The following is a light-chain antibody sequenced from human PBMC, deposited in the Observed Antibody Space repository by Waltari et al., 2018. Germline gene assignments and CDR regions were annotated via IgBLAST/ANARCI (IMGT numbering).Light chain of an antibody. CDR2: DVS. V-gene: IGLV2-14*01. CDR3: SSYTSSSTFVV. CDR1: SSDVGGYNY. Sequence: QSALTQPASVSGSPGQSITISCTGTSSDVGGYNYVSWYQQHPGKAPKPMIYDVSKRPPGVSNRFSGSKSGNTASLTISGLQAEDEADYYCSSYTSSSTFVVFGGGTKLTVL. J-gene: IGLJ2*01.